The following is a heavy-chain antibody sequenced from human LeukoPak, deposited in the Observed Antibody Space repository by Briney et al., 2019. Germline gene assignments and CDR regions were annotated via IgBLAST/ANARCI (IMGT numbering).Heavy chain of an antibody. J-gene: IGHJ4*02. CDR2: IYYSGST. V-gene: IGHV4-59*08. CDR1: GVSISSYY. D-gene: IGHD5-12*01. CDR3: ARQGYSAYEILDY. Sequence: KASETLSLTCTVSGVSISSYYWSWIRQPPGKGLEWIGYIYYSGSTNYNPSLKSRVTISVDTSKNQFSLKLSSVTAADTAVYYCARQGYSAYEILDYWGQGTLVTVSS.